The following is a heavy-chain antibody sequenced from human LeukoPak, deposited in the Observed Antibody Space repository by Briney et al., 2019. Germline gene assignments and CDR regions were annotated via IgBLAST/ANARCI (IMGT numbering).Heavy chain of an antibody. D-gene: IGHD2-2*01. CDR1: GGTFSSYA. Sequence: ASVKVSCKASGGTFSSYAISWVRQAPGQGLEWMGRIIPILGIANYAQKFQGRATITADKSTSTAYMELSSLRSEDTAVYYCARHDDCSSTSCPLDYWGQGTLVTVSS. J-gene: IGHJ4*02. CDR2: IIPILGIA. V-gene: IGHV1-69*04. CDR3: ARHDDCSSTSCPLDY.